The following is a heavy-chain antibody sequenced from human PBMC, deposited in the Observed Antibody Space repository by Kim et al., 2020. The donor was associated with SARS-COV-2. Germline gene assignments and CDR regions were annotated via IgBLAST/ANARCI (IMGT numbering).Heavy chain of an antibody. CDR2: IYYSGST. D-gene: IGHD3-16*01. Sequence: SETLSLTCTVSGGSISSYYWSWIRQPPGKGLEWIGYIYYSGSTNYNPSLKSRVTISVDTSKNQFSLKLSSVTAADTAVYYCARGGKYDAFDIWGQGTMVTAAS. CDR3: ARGGKYDAFDI. CDR1: GGSISSYY. J-gene: IGHJ3*02. V-gene: IGHV4-59*01.